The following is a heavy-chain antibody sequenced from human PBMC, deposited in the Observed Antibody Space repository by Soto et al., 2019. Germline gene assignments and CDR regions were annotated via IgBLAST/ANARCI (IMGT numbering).Heavy chain of an antibody. CDR3: ARDVRVGANMDASEM. J-gene: IGHJ3*02. V-gene: IGHV1-18*01. CDR1: GYAFGSFG. D-gene: IGHD1-26*01. CDR2: ISTYNGKT. Sequence: QAQLVQSGAEVKEPGASVKVSCKASGYAFGSFGIAWLRRAPGQGPEWMGWISTYNGKTNFGQKFQDRVTLTTDTSTTTAYMELGSLTSDDTAVYYCARDVRVGANMDASEMWGQGTMVTVSS.